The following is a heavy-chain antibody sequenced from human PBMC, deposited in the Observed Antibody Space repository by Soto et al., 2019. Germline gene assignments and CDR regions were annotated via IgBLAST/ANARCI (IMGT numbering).Heavy chain of an antibody. CDR1: GYTFTSFG. CDR2: ISGYNGNT. V-gene: IGHV1-18*01. Sequence: ASVKVSCKTSGYTFTSFGISWVRQAPGQGLEWMGWISGYNGNTNYAQKLQGRVTKSTDTSTSTAYVELRSLRSDDTAVYYCARGGAVAGSAVGRFDSWGQGTLVTVSS. D-gene: IGHD6-19*01. J-gene: IGHJ5*01. CDR3: ARGGAVAGSAVGRFDS.